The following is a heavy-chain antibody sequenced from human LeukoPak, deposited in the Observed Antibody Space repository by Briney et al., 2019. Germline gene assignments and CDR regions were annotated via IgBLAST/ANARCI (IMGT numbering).Heavy chain of an antibody. CDR1: GFTFSDYY. CDR3: AREGNPDYYDSSGYDY. Sequence: GSLRLSCAASGFTFSDYYMSWIRQAPGKGLEWVSYISSSGSTIYYADSVKGRFTISRDNTKNSLYLQMNSLRAEDTAVYYCAREGNPDYYDSSGYDYWGQGTLVTVSS. J-gene: IGHJ4*02. CDR2: ISSSGSTI. D-gene: IGHD3-22*01. V-gene: IGHV3-11*01.